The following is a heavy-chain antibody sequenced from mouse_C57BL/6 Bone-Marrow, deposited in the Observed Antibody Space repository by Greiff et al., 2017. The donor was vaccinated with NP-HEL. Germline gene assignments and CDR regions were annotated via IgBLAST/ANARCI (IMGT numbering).Heavy chain of an antibody. CDR1: GFSLTSYG. CDR3: ARKGPGGYYAMDY. J-gene: IGHJ4*01. Sequence: QVQLKESGPGLVQPSQSLSITCTVSGFSLTSYGVHWVRQSPGKGLEWLGVIWSGGSTDYKAAFISRLSISKDNSKSQVFFKMNSLQADDTAIYYCARKGPGGYYAMDYWGQGTSVTVSS. V-gene: IGHV2-2*01. CDR2: IWSGGST. D-gene: IGHD4-1*01.